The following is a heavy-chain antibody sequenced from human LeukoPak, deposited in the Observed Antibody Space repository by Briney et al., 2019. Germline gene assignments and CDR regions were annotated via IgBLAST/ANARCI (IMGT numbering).Heavy chain of an antibody. D-gene: IGHD3-3*01. CDR2: INPNSGGT. CDR3: ARGNDFDLTYNWFDP. V-gene: IGHV1-2*02. CDR1: GYTFTGYY. Sequence: ASVKVSCKASGYTFTGYYMHWVRQAPGQGLEWMAWINPNSGGTNYAQNFQGRVTMTRDTSISTDYMELSRLRSDDTAVYYCARGNDFDLTYNWFDPWGQGTLVPVSS. J-gene: IGHJ5*02.